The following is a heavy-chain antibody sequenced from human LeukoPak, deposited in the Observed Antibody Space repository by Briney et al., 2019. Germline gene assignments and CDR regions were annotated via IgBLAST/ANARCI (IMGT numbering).Heavy chain of an antibody. CDR3: ARQGYDFWSDYYFDY. D-gene: IGHD3-3*01. J-gene: IGHJ4*02. CDR1: GYTFTGYY. V-gene: IGHV1-2*02. Sequence: ASVKVSCKASGYTFTGYYMHWVRQAPGQGLEWMGWINPNSGGTNYAQKFQGRVTMTRDTSISTAYMELSRLRSDDTALYYCARQGYDFWSDYYFDYWGQGTLVTVSS. CDR2: INPNSGGT.